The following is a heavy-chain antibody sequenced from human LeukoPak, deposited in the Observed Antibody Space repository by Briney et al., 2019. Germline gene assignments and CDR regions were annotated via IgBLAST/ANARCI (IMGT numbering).Heavy chain of an antibody. CDR1: GFTFSSYA. D-gene: IGHD3-16*02. J-gene: IGHJ4*02. CDR3: AKVPVGVWRSYRPLDYFDY. CDR2: ISGSGGST. V-gene: IGHV3-23*01. Sequence: GGSLRLSCAASGFTFSSYAMSWVRQAPGKGLEWVSAISGSGGSTYYADSVKGRFTISRDNSKNTLYLQMNSLRAEDTAVYYCAKVPVGVWRSYRPLDYFDYWGQGTLVTVSS.